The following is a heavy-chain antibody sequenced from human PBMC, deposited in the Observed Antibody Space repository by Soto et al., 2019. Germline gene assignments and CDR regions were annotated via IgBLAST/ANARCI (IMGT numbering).Heavy chain of an antibody. CDR3: ASEYGSRGGWFDP. CDR2: IIPILGIA. V-gene: IGHV1-69*02. J-gene: IGHJ5*02. CDR1: GGTFSSYT. Sequence: QVQLVQSGAEVKKPGSSVKVSCKASGGTFSSYTISWVRQAPGQGLEWMGRIIPILGIANYAQKFQGRVTITADKSTSTAYMGLSSLRSEDTAVYYCASEYGSRGGWFDPWGQGTLVTVSS. D-gene: IGHD2-2*01.